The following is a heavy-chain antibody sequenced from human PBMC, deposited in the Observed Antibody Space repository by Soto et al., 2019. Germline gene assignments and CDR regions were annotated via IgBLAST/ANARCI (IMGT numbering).Heavy chain of an antibody. CDR1: GFTFSSYW. CDR3: ARGSMWVLEDSSWYYYYGMDV. J-gene: IGHJ6*02. V-gene: IGHV3-74*01. CDR2: INSDGSST. Sequence: GGSLRLSCAASGFTFSSYWMHWVRQAPGRGLVWVSRINSDGSSTSYADSVKGRFTISRDNAKNTLYLQMNSLRAEDTAVYYCARGSMWVLEDSSWYYYYGMDVWGQGTTLTVSS. D-gene: IGHD6-13*01.